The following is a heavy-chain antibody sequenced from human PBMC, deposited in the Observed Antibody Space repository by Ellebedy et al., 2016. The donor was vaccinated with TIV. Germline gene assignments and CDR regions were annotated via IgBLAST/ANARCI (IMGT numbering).Heavy chain of an antibody. CDR3: ARGDAAETYYNGVFDH. CDR1: GFTFRRYW. D-gene: IGHD3-10*01. V-gene: IGHV3-74*01. Sequence: PGGSLRLSCVASGFTFRRYWMHWVRQAPGKGLVWVSRIKSDGSFTSEADSVKGRFTISRDNARNTLYLQMHSLRADETGVYFCARGDAAETYYNGVFDHWGQGTPVTVSS. J-gene: IGHJ4*02. CDR2: IKSDGSFT.